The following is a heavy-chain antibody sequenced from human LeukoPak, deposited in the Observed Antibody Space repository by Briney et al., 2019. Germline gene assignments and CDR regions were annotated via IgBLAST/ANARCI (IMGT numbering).Heavy chain of an antibody. V-gene: IGHV3-7*01. CDR3: ARDWAGSAWLTRALEY. Sequence: GGSLRLSCAASGFTFSSYWMSWVRQAPGKGLEWVANIKQDGSEKYYVDSVKGRFTISRDNAKNSLYLQMNSLRPEDTAVYYCARDWAGSAWLTRALEYWGQGILVTVSS. D-gene: IGHD6-19*01. J-gene: IGHJ4*02. CDR1: GFTFSSYW. CDR2: IKQDGSEK.